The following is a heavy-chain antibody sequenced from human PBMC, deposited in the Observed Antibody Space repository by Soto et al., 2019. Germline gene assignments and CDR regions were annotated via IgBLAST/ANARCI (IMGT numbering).Heavy chain of an antibody. CDR3: ARGGGGTASFDS. Sequence: KPSETLSLTCTVSGGSITSSSYYWSWIRQPPGKGLECIGYIYYSGSTNYNPSLKSRVSISVDTSKNQFSLKLSSVTAADTAVYYCARGGGGTASFDSWGQGTLVTVSS. V-gene: IGHV4-61*01. J-gene: IGHJ4*02. D-gene: IGHD5-18*01. CDR1: GGSITSSSYY. CDR2: IYYSGST.